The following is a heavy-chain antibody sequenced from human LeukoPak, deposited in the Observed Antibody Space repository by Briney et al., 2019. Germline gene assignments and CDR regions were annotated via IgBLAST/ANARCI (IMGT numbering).Heavy chain of an antibody. CDR1: GGSISSYY. Sequence: PPETLSLTCTVSGGSISSYYWSWIRQPPGKGLEWIGYIYYSGSTNYNPSLKSRVTISVVTSKNQFSLKLSSVTAADTAVYYCARDTVTLGGMDVWGQGTTVTVSS. J-gene: IGHJ6*02. V-gene: IGHV4-59*01. D-gene: IGHD4-11*01. CDR3: ARDTVTLGGMDV. CDR2: IYYSGST.